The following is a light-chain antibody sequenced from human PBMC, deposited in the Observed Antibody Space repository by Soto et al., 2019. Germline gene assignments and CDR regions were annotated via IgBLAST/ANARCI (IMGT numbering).Light chain of an antibody. CDR1: SSDVGGYHY. V-gene: IGLV2-14*01. Sequence: QSALTQPASVSGSPGQSITISCTGTSSDVGGYHYVSWYQHLPGKAPKLMIYEVTNRPSGVSNRFSGSKPGNTASLTISGLQAEDEADYYCSSYTTISTLVFGGGTKVTVL. J-gene: IGLJ3*02. CDR3: SSYTTISTLV. CDR2: EVT.